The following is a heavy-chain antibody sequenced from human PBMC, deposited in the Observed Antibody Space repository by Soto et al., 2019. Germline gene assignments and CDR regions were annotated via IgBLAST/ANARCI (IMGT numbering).Heavy chain of an antibody. CDR3: ARCVEALVVSYDYGDHNWFDP. J-gene: IGHJ5*02. D-gene: IGHD4-17*01. CDR2: ISAYNGNT. CDR1: GYTFTSYG. Sequence: GASVKVSCKASGYTFTSYGISWVRQAPGQGLEWMGWISAYNGNTNYAQKLQGRVTMTTDTSTSTAYMELRSLRSDDTAVYYCARCVEALVVSYDYGDHNWFDPWGQGTLVTVSS. V-gene: IGHV1-18*01.